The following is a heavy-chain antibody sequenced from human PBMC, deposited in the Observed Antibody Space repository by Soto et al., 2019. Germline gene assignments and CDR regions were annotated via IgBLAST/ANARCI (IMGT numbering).Heavy chain of an antibody. D-gene: IGHD3-22*01. J-gene: IGHJ3*02. CDR2: IFSNDDT. CDR3: ARIRDDSSGYYSHVGAFDI. V-gene: IGHV2-26*01. CDR1: GFSLTNARLG. Sequence: QVTLKESGPVLVKSTETLRLTCTVSGFSLTNARLGVSWIRQPPGKALEWLAHIFSNDDTSYSASLRTRLTISKDSSESQVVLTMSNMDPADTATYFCARIRDDSSGYYSHVGAFDIWGQGTMVTVSS.